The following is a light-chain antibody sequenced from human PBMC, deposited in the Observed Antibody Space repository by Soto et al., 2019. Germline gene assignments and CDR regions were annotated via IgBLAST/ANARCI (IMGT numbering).Light chain of an antibody. V-gene: IGKV3-15*01. CDR3: HQYNNWPWT. Sequence: ETVITQSPVPLSVSPGDTATLSCRASQRVSNHFAWYQQKPGQAPRLLIYAASTRAAGVPVRFSGSGSETEFTLTIRSLQSEDFALYYCHQYNNWPWTFGQGTKVDIK. J-gene: IGKJ1*01. CDR1: QRVSNH. CDR2: AAS.